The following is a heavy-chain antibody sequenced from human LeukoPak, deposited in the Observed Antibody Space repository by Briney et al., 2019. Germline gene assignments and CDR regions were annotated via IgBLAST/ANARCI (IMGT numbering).Heavy chain of an antibody. Sequence: GGSLRLSCAASGSTFSSYAMSWVRQAPGKGLEWVSAISGSGGSTYYADSVKGRFTISRDNSKNTLYQQMNSLRAEDTAVYYCAKDLLQDYDFWSGYYTGMDVWGKGTTVTVSS. CDR3: AKDLLQDYDFWSGYYTGMDV. CDR1: GSTFSSYA. CDR2: ISGSGGST. V-gene: IGHV3-23*01. J-gene: IGHJ6*03. D-gene: IGHD3-3*01.